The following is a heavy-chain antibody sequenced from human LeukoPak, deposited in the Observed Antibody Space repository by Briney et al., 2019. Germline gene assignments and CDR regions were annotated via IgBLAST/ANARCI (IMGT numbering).Heavy chain of an antibody. Sequence: WASVKVSCKASGGTFSSYAISWVRQAPGQGLEWMGGIIPIFGTANYAQKFQGRVTITADESTSTAYMELSSLRSEDTAVCYCARARRVRYYDILAGYPGGFNYYGMDVWGKGTTVTVSS. CDR2: IIPIFGTA. CDR1: GGTFSSYA. V-gene: IGHV1-69*13. J-gene: IGHJ6*04. CDR3: ARARRVRYYDILAGYPGGFNYYGMDV. D-gene: IGHD3-9*01.